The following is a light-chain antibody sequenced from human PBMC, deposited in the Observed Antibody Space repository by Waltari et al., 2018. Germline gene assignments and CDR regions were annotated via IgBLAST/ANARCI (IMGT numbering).Light chain of an antibody. CDR1: TSNIEDNY. J-gene: IGLJ3*02. Sequence: QSVLTQPPSVSAAPGQTVTISCSGSTSNIEDNYLSWYQQLPAETPTLLLYDTKQRPSGIPDRFSGSKSDTSATLGITGLQTGDEADYYCGTWDHSLSAWVFGGGTKLTVL. CDR2: DTK. CDR3: GTWDHSLSAWV. V-gene: IGLV1-51*01.